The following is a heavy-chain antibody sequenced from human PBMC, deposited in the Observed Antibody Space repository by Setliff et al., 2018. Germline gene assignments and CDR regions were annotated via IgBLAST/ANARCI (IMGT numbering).Heavy chain of an antibody. CDR3: AREGVDPRSSTDYRYYMDV. CDR1: GGTFRNYG. D-gene: IGHD2-15*01. CDR2: TIPMVGTT. Sequence: SVKVSCKATGGTFRNYGINWVRQAPGQGLEWMGGTIPMVGTTNYAHKFQGRVTIITDESTSTAYMELSSLRSEDTAVYYCAREGVDPRSSTDYRYYMDVWGKGTTVTVSS. V-gene: IGHV1-69*05. J-gene: IGHJ6*03.